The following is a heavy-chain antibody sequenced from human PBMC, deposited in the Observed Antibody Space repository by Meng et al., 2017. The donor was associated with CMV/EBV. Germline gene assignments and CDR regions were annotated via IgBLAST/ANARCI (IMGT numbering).Heavy chain of an antibody. Sequence: QAKLQESGPRLVKPSQTLSLTCTVSGGSISSGDYSWSWIRQPPGKGLEWIGYIYYSGSTYYNPSLKSRVTISVDTSKNQFSLKLSSVTAADKAVYYCARVTSRVAGAFDYWGQGTLVTVSS. CDR3: ARVTSRVAGAFDY. D-gene: IGHD1-14*01. J-gene: IGHJ4*02. CDR1: GGSISSGDYS. V-gene: IGHV4-30-4*08. CDR2: IYYSGST.